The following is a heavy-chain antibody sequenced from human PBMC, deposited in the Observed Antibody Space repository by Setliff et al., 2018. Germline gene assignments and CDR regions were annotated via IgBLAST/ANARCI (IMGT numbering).Heavy chain of an antibody. V-gene: IGHV3-20*04. CDR3: VLFGDRDTFDV. Sequence: GGSLRLSCAASGFRFNGHGMNWVRQAPGKGLEWVSTINWDGRSTGYTDSVKGRFTISRDNAKNFLYLQMNSLRAEDTAVYYCVLFGDRDTFDVWGQGTMVTVSS. D-gene: IGHD3-3*01. CDR2: INWDGRST. CDR1: GFRFNGHG. J-gene: IGHJ3*01.